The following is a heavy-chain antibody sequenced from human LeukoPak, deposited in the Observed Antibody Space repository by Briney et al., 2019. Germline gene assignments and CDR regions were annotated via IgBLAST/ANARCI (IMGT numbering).Heavy chain of an antibody. V-gene: IGHV4-31*03. CDR1: GGSISSGGYS. J-gene: IGHJ3*02. D-gene: IGHD3-22*01. Sequence: ASETLSLTCTVSGGSISSGGYSWSWIRQHPGKGLEWIGYIYYSGSTYYNPSLKSRVNISVDTSKNQFSLKLSSVTAADTAVYYCASRAYYYDSSAGGNAFDIWGQGTMVTVSS. CDR2: IYYSGST. CDR3: ASRAYYYDSSAGGNAFDI.